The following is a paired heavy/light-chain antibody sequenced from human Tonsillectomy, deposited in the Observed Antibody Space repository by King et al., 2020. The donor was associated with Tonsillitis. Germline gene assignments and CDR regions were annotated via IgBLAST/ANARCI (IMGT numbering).Heavy chain of an antibody. Sequence: EVQLVESGGGLVQPGGSLKLSCAASGFIFSDSTMHWVRQASGKGLEWVGRIRNKGNNYATTYAASVKGRFTIFRDDSMNTAYLQMNSLKSEDTAVYYCTRHVSSGTIFGVAHTANDAAFDVWGQGTMVTVSS. J-gene: IGHJ3*01. CDR3: TRHVSSGTIFGVAHTANDAAFDV. CDR2: IRNKGNNYAT. V-gene: IGHV3-73*02. D-gene: IGHD3-3*01. CDR1: GFIFSDST.
Light chain of an antibody. V-gene: IGLV3-21*01. Sequence: SYALTQPPSVSVAPGKTARITCGGNNIGSKSVHWYQQEPGQAPLLVIYYDRDRPSGIPERFSGSNSGNTATLTISRVEAGDEADYYCQVWDSSSVQYVFGTGTKVTVL. CDR2: YDR. J-gene: IGLJ1*01. CDR1: NIGSKS. CDR3: QVWDSSSVQYV.